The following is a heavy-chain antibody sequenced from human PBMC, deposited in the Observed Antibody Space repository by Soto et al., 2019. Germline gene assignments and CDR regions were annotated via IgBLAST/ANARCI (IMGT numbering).Heavy chain of an antibody. D-gene: IGHD3-22*01. CDR2: INYSGST. V-gene: IGHV4-30-4*08. J-gene: IGHJ4*02. Sequence: WTWIRQPPGKGLEWIGYINYSGSTNYNPSLKSRVTVSADTSNNLFSLRLNSVTAADTAVYYCAREHFYDGIDFWGQGTLVTVSS. CDR3: AREHFYDGIDF.